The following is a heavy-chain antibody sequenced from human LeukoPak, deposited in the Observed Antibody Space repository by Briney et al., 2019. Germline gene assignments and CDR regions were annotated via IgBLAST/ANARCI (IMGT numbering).Heavy chain of an antibody. CDR2: IRSKANSYAT. J-gene: IGHJ4*02. CDR3: THSAPTNFDY. V-gene: IGHV3-73*01. Sequence: PGGSLRLSCAASGFTFSGSAMHWVRQASGKGLEWLGRIRSKANSYATAYAASVKGRFTISRDDSKNTAYLQMNSLKTEDTAVHYCTHSAPTNFDYWGQGTLVTVSS. D-gene: IGHD4-11*01. CDR1: GFTFSGSA.